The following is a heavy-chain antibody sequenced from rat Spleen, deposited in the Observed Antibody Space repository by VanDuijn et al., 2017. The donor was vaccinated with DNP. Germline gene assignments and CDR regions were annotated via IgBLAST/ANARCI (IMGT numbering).Heavy chain of an antibody. CDR1: GFNFNDYW. Sequence: EVKLVESGGGLVQPGRSLKLSCAASGFNFNDYWMGWVRQAPGKGLEWIGHINKDSTTINYTPSLKAKFTVSRDNARNPLYMQMNKLGSEDTAIYYCAKGPNYGGYSDYFDYWGQGVMVTVSS. J-gene: IGHJ2*01. CDR2: INKDSTTI. D-gene: IGHD1-11*01. V-gene: IGHV4-2*01. CDR3: AKGPNYGGYSDYFDY.